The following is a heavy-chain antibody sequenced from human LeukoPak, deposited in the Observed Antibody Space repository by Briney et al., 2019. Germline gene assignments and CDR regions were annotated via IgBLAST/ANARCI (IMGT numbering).Heavy chain of an antibody. D-gene: IGHD1-26*01. CDR3: ARGRNRWEPFDY. CDR1: GDSISTSNSY. V-gene: IGHV4-39*01. Sequence: PSGTLSLTCTVSGDSISTSNSYWGWIRQPPGKGLEWIGSIYYSGNTYYNASLKSRVTISVDTSKNQFSLKLSSVTAADTAVYYCARGRNRWEPFDYWGQGTLVTVSS. CDR2: IYYSGNT. J-gene: IGHJ4*02.